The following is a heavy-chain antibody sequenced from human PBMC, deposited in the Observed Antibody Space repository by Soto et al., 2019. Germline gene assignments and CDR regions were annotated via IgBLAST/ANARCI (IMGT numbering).Heavy chain of an antibody. CDR1: GGSISSSSYY. CDR2: IYYSGST. Sequence: QLQLQESGPGLVKPSETLSLTCTVSGGSISSSSYYWGWIRQPPGKGLEWIGSIYYSGSTYYNPSLKSRVTISVDTSKNQFSLKLSSVTAADTAVYYCARRIAARRSYYYYGMDVWGQGTTVTVSS. V-gene: IGHV4-39*01. CDR3: ARRIAARRSYYYYGMDV. D-gene: IGHD6-6*01. J-gene: IGHJ6*02.